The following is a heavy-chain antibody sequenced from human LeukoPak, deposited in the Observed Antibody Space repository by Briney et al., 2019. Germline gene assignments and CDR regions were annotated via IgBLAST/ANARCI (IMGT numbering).Heavy chain of an antibody. J-gene: IGHJ3*02. V-gene: IGHV3-7*01. CDR2: IKLDGSEK. CDR1: GFTFSTYW. D-gene: IGHD3-9*01. CDR3: AGDRSDILTGYNDAFDI. Sequence: GGSLRLSCAASGFTFSTYWMSWVRQTPGKGLEWVATIKLDGSEKYYVDSVKGRFTISRDNAKNSLYLQMNSLRAEDKGVYHCAGDRSDILTGYNDAFDIWGQGTMVTVSS.